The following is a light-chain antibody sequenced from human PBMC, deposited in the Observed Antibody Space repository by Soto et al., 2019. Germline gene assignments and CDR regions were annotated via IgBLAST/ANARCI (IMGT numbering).Light chain of an antibody. V-gene: IGKV3-11*01. CDR2: DAS. CDR1: QSINTY. CDR3: RQRGSWPPLT. Sequence: EIVLTQSPATLSLSPGERATLSCRASQSINTYLAWYQQKPGQAPRLLIYDASNRATGVPPRFSGSGSGTDFTLTISSLEPEDFAVYFCRQRGSWPPLTFGGGTKVDIK. J-gene: IGKJ4*01.